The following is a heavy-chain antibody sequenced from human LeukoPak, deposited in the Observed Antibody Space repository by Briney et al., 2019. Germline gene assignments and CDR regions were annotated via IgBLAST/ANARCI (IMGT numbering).Heavy chain of an antibody. J-gene: IGHJ4*02. CDR2: IYPGDSDT. CDR1: GYSFTNYW. Sequence: GESRQIPCKGSGYSFTNYWIGWVRQMPGKGLEWMGIIYPGDSDTRYSPSFQGQVTISADKSISTAYLQWSSLKASDTAMYYCARRGYCSTTTCYRLFDYWGQGTLVTVSS. CDR3: ARRGYCSTTTCYRLFDY. D-gene: IGHD2-2*01. V-gene: IGHV5-51*01.